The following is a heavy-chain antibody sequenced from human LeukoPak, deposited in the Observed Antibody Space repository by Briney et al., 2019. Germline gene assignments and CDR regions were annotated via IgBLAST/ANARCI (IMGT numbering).Heavy chain of an antibody. CDR2: INGDGRST. J-gene: IGHJ4*02. CDR3: TRGGLTGQMAAFDY. V-gene: IGHV3-74*01. D-gene: IGHD1-20*01. Sequence: GGSLRLSCAASGFTLSDYWMHWVRQVPGEGPVWVSRINGDGRSTTYADSVKGRFTISRDNAKNTIFLQMNILRDEDTAVYYCTRGGLTGQMAAFDYWGQGALVTVSS. CDR1: GFTLSDYW.